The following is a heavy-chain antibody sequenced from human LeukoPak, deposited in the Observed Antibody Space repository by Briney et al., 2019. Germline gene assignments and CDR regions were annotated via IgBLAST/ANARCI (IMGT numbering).Heavy chain of an antibody. CDR2: ISADGST. J-gene: IGHJ5*02. CDR3: VACSSASCYGXXXDP. Sequence: PGGSLRLSCAASGFTFASYAMTWVRQAPGKGLEWVSSISADGSTYYADSVKGRFTISRDNSRDTFFLEMNSLRAEDTALYYWVACSSASCYGXXXDPWGQG. V-gene: IGHV3-23*01. D-gene: IGHD2-2*01. CDR1: GFTFASYA.